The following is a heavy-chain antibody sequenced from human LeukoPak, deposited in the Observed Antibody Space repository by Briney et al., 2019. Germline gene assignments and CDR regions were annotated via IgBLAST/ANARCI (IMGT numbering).Heavy chain of an antibody. Sequence: ASVKVSCKASGYTFTSYDINWVRQATGQGLEWMGWINPNSGGTNYAQKFQGRVTMTRDTSISTAYMELSRLRSDDTAVYYCAREMGTTGYWGQGTLVTVSS. CDR3: AREMGTTGY. CDR2: INPNSGGT. D-gene: IGHD1-1*01. CDR1: GYTFTSYD. V-gene: IGHV1-2*02. J-gene: IGHJ4*02.